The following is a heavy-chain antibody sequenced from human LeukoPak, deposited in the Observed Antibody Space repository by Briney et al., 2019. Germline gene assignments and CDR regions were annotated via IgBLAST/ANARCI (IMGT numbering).Heavy chain of an antibody. CDR1: GFSFSNYN. J-gene: IGHJ2*01. CDR3: ARSSTTMTTRYFDL. D-gene: IGHD4-17*01. V-gene: IGHV3-48*04. Sequence: PGGSLRLSCAASGFSFSNYNMNWVRQAPGKGLEWISYINSNSSTIYYADSVKGRFAISRDNAKSSLSLQMNSLSPEDTAFYYCARSSTTMTTRYFDLWGRGTLVTVSS. CDR2: INSNSSTI.